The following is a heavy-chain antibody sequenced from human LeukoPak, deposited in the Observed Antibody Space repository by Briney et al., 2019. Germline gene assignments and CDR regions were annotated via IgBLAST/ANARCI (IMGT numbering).Heavy chain of an antibody. CDR3: AKVPDWNAGVFDI. Sequence: PGGSPRLSLAPSGFPFTLYVIYSVPPGPGGGLVYVSVISYNGGTTYYANSVKGKFTISSDNSKNTFYLQMNSLRAEDTAVYYCAKVPDWNAGVFDIWGQGTMVTVSS. D-gene: IGHD1-1*01. V-gene: IGHV3-64*01. CDR1: GFPFTLYV. J-gene: IGHJ3*02. CDR2: ISYNGGTT.